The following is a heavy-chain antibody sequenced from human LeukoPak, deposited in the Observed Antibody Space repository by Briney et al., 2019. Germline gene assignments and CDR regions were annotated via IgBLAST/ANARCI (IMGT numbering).Heavy chain of an antibody. CDR2: IYTSVST. D-gene: IGHD3/OR15-3a*01. J-gene: IGHJ6*03. V-gene: IGHV4-4*07. CDR3: ARDFRGTNYYYYMDV. Sequence: SETLSLTCTVSGGSISSYYWSWIRQPAGKGLEWIGRIYTSVSTNYNPSLKSRVTISVDKSKNQFSLKLSSVTAADTAVYYCARDFRGTNYYYYMDVWGKGTTVTVSS. CDR1: GGSISSYY.